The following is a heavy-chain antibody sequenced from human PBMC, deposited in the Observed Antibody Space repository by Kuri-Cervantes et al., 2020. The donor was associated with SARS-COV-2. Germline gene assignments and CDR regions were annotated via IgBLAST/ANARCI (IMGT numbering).Heavy chain of an antibody. Sequence: ASVKVSCKVSGYTLTELSMHWVRQAPGKGLEWMGGFDPEDGETIYAQKFQGRVTMTRDTSISTAYMELSRLRSDDTAVYYCASITGPWGQGTLVTVSS. CDR2: FDPEDGET. D-gene: IGHD3-16*01. CDR3: ASITGP. J-gene: IGHJ5*02. V-gene: IGHV1-24*01. CDR1: GYTLTELS.